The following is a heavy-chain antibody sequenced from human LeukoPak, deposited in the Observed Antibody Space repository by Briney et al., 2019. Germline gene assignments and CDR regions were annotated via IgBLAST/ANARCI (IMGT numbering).Heavy chain of an antibody. CDR3: AKDEMAVAIFDY. J-gene: IGHJ4*02. V-gene: IGHV3-23*01. CDR1: GLTFSSYA. D-gene: IGHD6-19*01. Sequence: GGSLRLSCAASGLTFSSYAMSWVRQSPGKGLEWVSAISGSGGSTYYADSVKGRFTISRDNSKNTLYLHMNSLRAEDTAVYYCAKDEMAVAIFDYWGQGTLVTVSS. CDR2: ISGSGGST.